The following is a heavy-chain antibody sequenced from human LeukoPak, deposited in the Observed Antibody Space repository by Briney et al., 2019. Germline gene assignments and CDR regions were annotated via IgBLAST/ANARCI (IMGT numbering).Heavy chain of an antibody. CDR3: AKSISTAYYSGGIDY. CDR2: ISWNGTGT. CDR1: GFIFDDFG. D-gene: IGHD3-22*01. Sequence: PGGSLRLSCSASGFIFDDFGMHWVRQAPGKGLEWVSAISWNGTGTGYVDSVKGRFIISRDNAKNSLYLQMNSLRPEDTALYYCAKSISTAYYSGGIDYWGRGTLVTVSS. J-gene: IGHJ4*02. V-gene: IGHV3-9*01.